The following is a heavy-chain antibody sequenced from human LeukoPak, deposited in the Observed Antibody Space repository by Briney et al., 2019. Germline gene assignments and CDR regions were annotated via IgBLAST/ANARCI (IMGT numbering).Heavy chain of an antibody. Sequence: SETLSLTCAVYGGSFSGYCWSWIRQPPGKGLEWIGEINHSGSTNYNPSLKSRVTISVDTSKNQFSLKLSSVTAADTAVYYCARSRLLWFRELLDYWGQGTLVTVSS. D-gene: IGHD3-10*01. J-gene: IGHJ4*02. V-gene: IGHV4-34*01. CDR2: INHSGST. CDR3: ARSRLLWFRELLDY. CDR1: GGSFSGYC.